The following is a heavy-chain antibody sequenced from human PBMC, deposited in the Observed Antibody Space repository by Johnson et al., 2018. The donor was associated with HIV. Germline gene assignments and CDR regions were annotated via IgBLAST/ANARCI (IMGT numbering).Heavy chain of an antibody. CDR1: GITVSSNY. Sequence: MLLVESGGGLAQPGGSLRLSCAASGITVSSNYMSWVRQAPGKGLEWVSVIFTVGDVYYADSVKGRFTISRDTAENLLYLQMHSLRVEDTAVYYCARERRTDYDYDAFDIWGQGTMVTVSS. V-gene: IGHV3-66*01. CDR2: IFTVGDV. D-gene: IGHD4-17*01. CDR3: ARERRTDYDYDAFDI. J-gene: IGHJ3*02.